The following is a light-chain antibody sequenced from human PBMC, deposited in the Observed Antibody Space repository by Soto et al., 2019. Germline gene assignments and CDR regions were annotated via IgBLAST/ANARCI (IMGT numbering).Light chain of an antibody. V-gene: IGKV1-5*03. CDR1: QTISSW. J-gene: IGKJ4*01. Sequence: DIQMTQSPSTLSGSVGDRVTITCQSSQTISSWLAWYQQKPGKAPKLLIYKASTLKSGVPSRFSGSGSGTEFTLTISSLQPDDFATYYCQQYNSYSLTFGGGTKVDIK. CDR2: KAS. CDR3: QQYNSYSLT.